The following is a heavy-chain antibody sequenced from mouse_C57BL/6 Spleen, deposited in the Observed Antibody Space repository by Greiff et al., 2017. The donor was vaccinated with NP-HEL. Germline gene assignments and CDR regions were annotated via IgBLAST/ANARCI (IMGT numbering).Heavy chain of an antibody. CDR1: GYTFTSYW. Sequence: QVQLQQPGAELVMPGASVKLSCKASGYTFTSYWMHWVKQRPGQGLEWIGEIDPSDSYTNYNQKFKGKSTLTVDKSSSTAYMQLSSLTSEDSAVYYCARGGSSGYYWGQGTLVTVSA. V-gene: IGHV1-69*01. J-gene: IGHJ3*01. CDR3: ARGGSSGYY. CDR2: IDPSDSYT. D-gene: IGHD3-2*02.